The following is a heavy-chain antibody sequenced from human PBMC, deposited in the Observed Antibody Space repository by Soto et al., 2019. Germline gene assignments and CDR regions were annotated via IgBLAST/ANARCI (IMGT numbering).Heavy chain of an antibody. J-gene: IGHJ5*02. CDR3: AREGYYDSSGYSWFDP. Sequence: QVQLQESGPGLVKPSETLSLTCTVSGDSISSYYWSWIRQPPGKGLEWIGYIYYSGSTNYNPSLKSRVTIAVDTAKNQFSLNLSSVTAADTAVNYCAREGYYDSSGYSWFDPWGQGTLVTVSS. CDR2: IYYSGST. V-gene: IGHV4-59*01. D-gene: IGHD3-22*01. CDR1: GDSISSYY.